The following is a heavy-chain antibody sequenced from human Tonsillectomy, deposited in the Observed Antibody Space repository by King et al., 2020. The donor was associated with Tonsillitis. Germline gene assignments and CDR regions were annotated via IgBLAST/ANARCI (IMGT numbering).Heavy chain of an antibody. V-gene: IGHV4-4*07. D-gene: IGHD4-23*01. CDR1: GGSISGNY. Sequence: LPLQESGPGLVKPSETLSLTCTVSGGSISGNYWSWIRQPAGKGLEWIGRIYTRGNTDYNPSLKSRVTMSIDTSKNQFSLKLSSVTAADTAVYYCARGDFRVTPFDCWGQGALVTVSS. CDR3: ARGDFRVTPFDC. CDR2: IYTRGNT. J-gene: IGHJ4*02.